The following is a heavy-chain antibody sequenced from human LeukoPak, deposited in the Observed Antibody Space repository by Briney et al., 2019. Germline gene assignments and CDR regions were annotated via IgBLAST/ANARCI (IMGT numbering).Heavy chain of an antibody. V-gene: IGHV1-69*13. J-gene: IGHJ3*02. CDR1: VGTFSSYA. CDR2: IIPIFGTA. Sequence: SVKVCCKASVGTFSSYAISWVRQAPGQGLEWMGGIIPIFGTANYAQKFQGRVTITADESTSTAYMELSSLRSEDTAVYYCARVTPFDIVVVPAASGPFDIWGQGTMVTVSS. D-gene: IGHD2-2*01. CDR3: ARVTPFDIVVVPAASGPFDI.